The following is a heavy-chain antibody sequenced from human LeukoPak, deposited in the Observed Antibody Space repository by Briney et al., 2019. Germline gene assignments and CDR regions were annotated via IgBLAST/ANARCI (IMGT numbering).Heavy chain of an antibody. V-gene: IGHV4-59*12. Sequence: SETLSLTCTVSGVSISTYYWTWIRQPLGKGLEWIGNIDYSGNTKYNPSLNNRVTISVDTSKNHFSLKLSSVTAADTAVYYCARWYYDSSGYRYFDYWGQGTLIIVSS. D-gene: IGHD3-22*01. CDR2: IDYSGNT. J-gene: IGHJ4*02. CDR1: GVSISTYY. CDR3: ARWYYDSSGYRYFDY.